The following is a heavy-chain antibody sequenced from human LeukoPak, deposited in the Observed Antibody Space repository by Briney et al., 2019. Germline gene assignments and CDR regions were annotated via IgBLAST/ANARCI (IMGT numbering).Heavy chain of an antibody. CDR1: GFTFSSYA. CDR3: ATDRGYSGYDPDPDY. V-gene: IGHV3-23*01. CDR2: ISDSGGGT. J-gene: IGHJ4*02. D-gene: IGHD5-12*01. Sequence: GGSLRLSCAPSGFTFSSYAMIWVRRAPGRGLEWVSGISDSGGGTYYADSAKGRFTISRDNSKNTLYLQMNSLRAEDTAVYYCATDRGYSGYDPDPDYWGQGTLVTVSS.